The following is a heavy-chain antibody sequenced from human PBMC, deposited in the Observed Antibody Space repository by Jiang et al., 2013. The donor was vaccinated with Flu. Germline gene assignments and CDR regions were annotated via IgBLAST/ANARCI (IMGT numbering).Heavy chain of an antibody. CDR1: GFTFSGST. Sequence: VQLVESGGGLVQPGGSLKLSCAASGFTFSGSTMHWVRQASGKGLEWVGRITTTINGFATSYAASVTGRFNISRDDSKNTVYLQMNSLKTEDTAVYYCTALWFGEISRRGYFYGMDVWGQGTTVAVSS. CDR2: ITTTINGFAT. D-gene: IGHD3-10*01. V-gene: IGHV3-73*01. CDR3: TALWFGEISRRGYFYGMDV. J-gene: IGHJ6*02.